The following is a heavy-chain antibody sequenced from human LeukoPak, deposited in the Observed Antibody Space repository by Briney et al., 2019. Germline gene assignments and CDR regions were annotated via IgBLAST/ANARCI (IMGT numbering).Heavy chain of an antibody. D-gene: IGHD3-16*01. J-gene: IGHJ4*02. Sequence: PGGSLRLSCAASGFTFSRYWMHWVSQVPGKGLVWVSRVNPDGSSITYADSVKGRFTSSRDNAKNTLYLQMNRLRVEDTAVYYCGRGGSYGDYWGQGILVTVSS. CDR1: GFTFSRYW. CDR3: GRGGSYGDY. CDR2: VNPDGSSI. V-gene: IGHV3-74*01.